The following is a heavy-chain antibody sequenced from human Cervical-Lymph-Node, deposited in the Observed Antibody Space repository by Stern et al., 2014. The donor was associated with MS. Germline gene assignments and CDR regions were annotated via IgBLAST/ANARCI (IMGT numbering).Heavy chain of an antibody. CDR1: GFTVSRDY. CDR2: MTNVGRT. D-gene: IGHD1-1*01. J-gene: IGHJ4*02. Sequence: EVQLEESGGGVIQPGGSLRLSCTASGFTVSRDYMTWVRQAPGKGLELVSLMTNVGRTFSTDSVKGRFTISRDDSKNTVYLHMTSLRAEDTAMYYCARDTSSPERSDWWGQGTLVTVSS. V-gene: IGHV3-53*01. CDR3: ARDTSSPERSDW.